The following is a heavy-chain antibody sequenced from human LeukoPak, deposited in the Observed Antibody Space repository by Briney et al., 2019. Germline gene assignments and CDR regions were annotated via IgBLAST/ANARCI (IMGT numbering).Heavy chain of an antibody. V-gene: IGHV3-23*01. CDR1: GFTFSSYA. J-gene: IGHJ5*02. CDR3: ATRGYCSGTSCYAPQP. CDR2: ITGTGGST. Sequence: GVSLRLSCAASGFTFSSYAMSWVRQAPGKGLEWVSAITGTGGSTYYADSVEGRFTISRDNSKNTLYLQMNSLRAEDTAVYYCATRGYCSGTSCYAPQPWGQGTLVTVSS. D-gene: IGHD2-2*01.